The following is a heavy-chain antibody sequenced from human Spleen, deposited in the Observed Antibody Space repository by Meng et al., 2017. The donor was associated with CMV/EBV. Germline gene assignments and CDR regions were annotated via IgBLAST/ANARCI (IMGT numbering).Heavy chain of an antibody. Sequence: GESLKISCAASGFTFDDYGMSWVRQAPGKGLEWVSGINWNGGSTDYADSVKGRFTISRDNAKSTLFLQMNSLGADDTAVYYCAKSPQYVLRFLEWLYFDYWGQGTLVTVSS. CDR2: INWNGGST. CDR1: GFTFDDYG. CDR3: AKSPQYVLRFLEWLYFDY. J-gene: IGHJ4*02. D-gene: IGHD3-3*01. V-gene: IGHV3-20*04.